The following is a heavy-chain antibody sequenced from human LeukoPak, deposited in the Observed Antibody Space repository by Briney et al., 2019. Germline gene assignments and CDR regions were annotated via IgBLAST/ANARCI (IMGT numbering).Heavy chain of an antibody. Sequence: SETLSLTCTVSGGSVSSGNYYWSWIRQPPGKGLEWIGYVYYSGSTKYNPSLKSRVTISGVTSKNQFCLKVSSVTAADTAVYYCAASYISGFPEIDYWGQGTLVTVSS. CDR2: VYYSGST. D-gene: IGHD6-19*01. J-gene: IGHJ4*02. CDR1: GGSVSSGNYY. CDR3: AASYISGFPEIDY. V-gene: IGHV4-61*01.